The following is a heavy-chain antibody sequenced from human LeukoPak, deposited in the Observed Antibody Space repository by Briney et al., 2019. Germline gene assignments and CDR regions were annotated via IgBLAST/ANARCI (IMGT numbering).Heavy chain of an antibody. CDR1: GGTFSSYA. D-gene: IGHD5-18*01. J-gene: IGHJ1*01. V-gene: IGHV1-69*04. CDR2: IIPILGIA. CDR3: ARDLSVDTAMAAEYFQH. Sequence: ASVNVSCKASGGTFSSYAISWVRQAPGQGLEWMGRIIPILGIANYAQKLQGRVTITADKSTSTAYMELSSLRSEDTAVYYCARDLSVDTAMAAEYFQHWGQGTLVTVSS.